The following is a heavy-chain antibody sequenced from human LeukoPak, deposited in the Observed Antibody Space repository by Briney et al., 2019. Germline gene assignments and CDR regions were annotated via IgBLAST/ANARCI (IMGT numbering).Heavy chain of an antibody. CDR2: ISSSSSTI. CDR3: ARVSADAFDI. V-gene: IGHV3-48*04. J-gene: IGHJ3*02. CDR1: GFTFSSYS. Sequence: GGSLRLSCAASGFTFSSYSMNWVRQAPGKGLEWVSYISSSSSTIYYADSVKGLFTISRDSSKNSLYLQMNSLRVEDTALYHCARVSADAFDIWGQGTMVTVSS.